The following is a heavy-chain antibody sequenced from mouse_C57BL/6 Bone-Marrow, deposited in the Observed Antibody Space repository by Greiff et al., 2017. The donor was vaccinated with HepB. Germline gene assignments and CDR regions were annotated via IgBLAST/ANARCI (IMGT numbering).Heavy chain of an antibody. CDR1: GYAFSSYW. CDR2: IYPGDGDT. J-gene: IGHJ2*01. V-gene: IGHV1-80*01. D-gene: IGHD1-1*01. Sequence: QVQLKESGAELVKPGASVKISCKASGYAFSSYWMNWVKQRPGKGLEWIGQIYPGDGDTNYNGKFKGKATLTADKSSSTAYMQLSSLTSEDSAVYFCARGRIFLSTYFDYWGQGTTLTVSS. CDR3: ARGRIFLSTYFDY.